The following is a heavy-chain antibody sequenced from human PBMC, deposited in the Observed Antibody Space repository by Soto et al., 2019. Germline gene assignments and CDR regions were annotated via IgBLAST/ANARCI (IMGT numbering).Heavy chain of an antibody. CDR1: GGSISSYY. Sequence: SETLSLTCTVSGGSISSYYWSWIRQPPGKGLEWIGYIYYSGSTNYNPSLKSRVTISVDTSKNQFSLKLSSVTAADMAVYYCARRWGDYFDYWGQGTLVTVS. J-gene: IGHJ4*02. D-gene: IGHD3-16*01. V-gene: IGHV4-59*08. CDR2: IYYSGST. CDR3: ARRWGDYFDY.